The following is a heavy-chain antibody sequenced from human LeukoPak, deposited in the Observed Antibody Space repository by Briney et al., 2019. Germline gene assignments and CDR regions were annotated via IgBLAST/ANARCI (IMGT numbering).Heavy chain of an antibody. J-gene: IGHJ5*02. Sequence: PGGSLRLSCITSGFTFSAYAMTWVRQAPGQGLEWISSIDGSGDKTYYGDSVKGRFTISRDNSKNTLYLQMNSLRAEDTAVYYCAKRPTLFDPWGQGTLVTVSS. V-gene: IGHV3-23*01. CDR2: IDGSGDKT. CDR1: GFTFSAYA. CDR3: AKRPTLFDP.